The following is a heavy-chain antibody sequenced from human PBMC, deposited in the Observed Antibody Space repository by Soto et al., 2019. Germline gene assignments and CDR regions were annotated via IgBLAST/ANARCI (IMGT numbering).Heavy chain of an antibody. CDR2: IIPILDIP. V-gene: IGHV1-69*02. Sequence: QVQLVQSGAEVKKPGSSVKVSCKASGGTFSRYTFTWVRQAPGQGLEWMGRIIPILDIPNYAQNFQGRVTITAAKSTSTANMELSSLTSADTAVYYCASHFTGVLVLGTSPPGGDNYGWDVWGQGTTVTVSS. D-gene: IGHD2-8*02. CDR1: GGTFSRYT. CDR3: ASHFTGVLVLGTSPPGGDNYGWDV. J-gene: IGHJ6*02.